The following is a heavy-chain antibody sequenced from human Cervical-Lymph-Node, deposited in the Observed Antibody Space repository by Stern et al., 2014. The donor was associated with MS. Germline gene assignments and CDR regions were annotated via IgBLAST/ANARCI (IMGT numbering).Heavy chain of an antibody. CDR1: GYAFTSFV. D-gene: IGHD1-7*01. V-gene: IGHV1-8*01. J-gene: IGHJ6*02. CDR2: MRPKSGET. Sequence: QVQLVQSGAEVQTPGASVKVSCKASGYAFTSFVVHWVRQATGQGLEWLGWMRPKSGETGYTQEFQGRVTMTRNSSMSTAYMELSSLRPEDTAVYFCARGVPLELHGMVVWGQGTTVTVSS. CDR3: ARGVPLELHGMVV.